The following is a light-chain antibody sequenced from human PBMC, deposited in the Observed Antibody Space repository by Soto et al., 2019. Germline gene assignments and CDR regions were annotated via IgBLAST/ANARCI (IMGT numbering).Light chain of an antibody. CDR1: QSISIY. Sequence: DIQMTQSSSSLSASVGDRVTITCRASQSISIYLNWYQQKPGKAPKLLIYAASSLQSGVPSRFSADGSGTDFTLTISSLQPEDFATYYCQQSSSTPPFTFGPGTKVDIK. CDR2: AAS. CDR3: QQSSSTPPFT. V-gene: IGKV1-39*01. J-gene: IGKJ3*01.